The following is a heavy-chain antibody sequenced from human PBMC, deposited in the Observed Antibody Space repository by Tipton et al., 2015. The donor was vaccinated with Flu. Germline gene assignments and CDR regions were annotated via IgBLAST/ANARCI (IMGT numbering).Heavy chain of an antibody. J-gene: IGHJ4*02. V-gene: IGHV1-2*02. D-gene: IGHD2-2*01. CDR2: INPNTGGT. Sequence: QSGAEVKKPGASVRVSCETSGYSFANYYIHWVRQAPGQGLEWMGWINPNTGGTNYARKFQGRVTMTGDTSICTAYMELYTLTSDDTAVYFCARGASCCSGSDYWGQGTLVTVSS. CDR1: GYSFANYY. CDR3: ARGASCCSGSDY.